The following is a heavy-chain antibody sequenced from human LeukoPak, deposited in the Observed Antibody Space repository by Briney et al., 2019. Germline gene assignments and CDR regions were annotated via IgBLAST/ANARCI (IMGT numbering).Heavy chain of an antibody. CDR1: GGSISSYY. Sequence: SETLSLTCTVSGGSISSYYWSWIRQPPGKGLEWIGYFYYSGSTNYNPSLKSRVTISVDTSKNQFSLKLSSVTAADTAVYYCARYYCGGHCYGFDYWGQGTLVTVFS. J-gene: IGHJ4*02. D-gene: IGHD2-21*02. CDR2: FYYSGST. CDR3: ARYYCGGHCYGFDY. V-gene: IGHV4-59*01.